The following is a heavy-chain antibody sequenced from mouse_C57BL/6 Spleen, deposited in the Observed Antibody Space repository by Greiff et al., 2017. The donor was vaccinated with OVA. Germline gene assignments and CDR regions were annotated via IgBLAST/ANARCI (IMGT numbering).Heavy chain of an antibody. V-gene: IGHV1-62-2*01. CDR2: FYPGSGSI. D-gene: IGHD2-1*01. Sequence: VQLQQSGAELVKPGASVKLSCKASGYTFTEYTIHWVKQRSGQGLEWIGWFYPGSGSIKYNEKFKDKATLTADKSSSTVYMALSRLTSEDSAFYFCARHEDVYYGNYYFDYWGQGTTLTVSS. CDR1: GYTFTEYT. CDR3: ARHEDVYYGNYYFDY. J-gene: IGHJ2*01.